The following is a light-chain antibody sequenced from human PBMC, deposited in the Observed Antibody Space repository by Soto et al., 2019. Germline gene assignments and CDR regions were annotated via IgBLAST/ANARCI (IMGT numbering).Light chain of an antibody. CDR3: QQYYSNWYT. CDR1: QSVLYSSNNKNY. V-gene: IGKV4-1*01. Sequence: EIVMTQSPDSLAVSLGERATINCKSSQSVLYSSNNKNYLAWYQQKPGQPPKLLIYWASTRESGVPDRFSGSGSGTDFTLTISSLQAEDVAGYYCQQYYSNWYTFCQGPKLEIK. CDR2: WAS. J-gene: IGKJ2*01.